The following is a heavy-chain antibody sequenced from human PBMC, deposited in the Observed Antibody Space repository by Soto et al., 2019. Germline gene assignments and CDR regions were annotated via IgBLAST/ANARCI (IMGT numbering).Heavy chain of an antibody. CDR1: GFTFSSYS. V-gene: IGHV3-48*02. D-gene: IGHD3-22*01. J-gene: IGHJ4*02. CDR3: ARDGLNYYDSSGYYWANYFDY. Sequence: GGSLRLSCAASGFTFSSYSMNWVRQAPGKGLEWVSYISSSSSTIYYADSVKGRFTISRDNAKNSLYLQMNSLRDEDTAVYYCARDGLNYYDSSGYYWANYFDYWGQGTLVTVSS. CDR2: ISSSSSTI.